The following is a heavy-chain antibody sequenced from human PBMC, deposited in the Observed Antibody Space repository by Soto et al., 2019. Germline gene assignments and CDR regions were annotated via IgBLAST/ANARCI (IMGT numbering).Heavy chain of an antibody. Sequence: GGSLRLSCAASGFTFSGSAMHWVRQASGKGLEWVGRIRSKANSYATAYAASVKGRFTISRDDSKNTAYLQMNSLKTEDTAVYYCTRRMEWGYCSSTSCIQYGMDVWGQGTTVTVSS. CDR2: IRSKANSYAT. D-gene: IGHD2-2*01. CDR1: GFTFSGSA. V-gene: IGHV3-73*01. CDR3: TRRMEWGYCSSTSCIQYGMDV. J-gene: IGHJ6*02.